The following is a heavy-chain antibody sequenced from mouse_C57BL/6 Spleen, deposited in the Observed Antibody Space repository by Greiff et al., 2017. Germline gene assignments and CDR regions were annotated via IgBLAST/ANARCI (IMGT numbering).Heavy chain of an antibody. CDR2: IRNKANGYTT. J-gene: IGHJ2*01. CDR1: GFTFTDYY. CDR3: ARYKGGSYYFDY. V-gene: IGHV7-3*01. D-gene: IGHD1-1*02. Sequence: EVKVVESGGGLVQPGGSLSLSCAASGFTFTDYYMSWVRQPPGKALEWLGFIRNKANGYTTEYSASVKGRFTISRDNSQSILYLQMNALSAEDSATYYCARYKGGSYYFDYWGQGTTLTVSS.